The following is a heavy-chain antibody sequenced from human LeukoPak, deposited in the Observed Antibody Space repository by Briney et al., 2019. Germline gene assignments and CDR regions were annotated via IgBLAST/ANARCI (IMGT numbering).Heavy chain of an antibody. Sequence: ASVKVSCKASGGTFGSYAVSWVRQAPGQGLEWMGWISAYNGNTNYAQKLQGRVTMTTDTSTSTAYMELRSLRSDDTAVYYCARDSDGDYNYFDYWGQGTLVTVSS. D-gene: IGHD4-17*01. CDR3: ARDSDGDYNYFDY. V-gene: IGHV1-18*01. J-gene: IGHJ4*02. CDR2: ISAYNGNT. CDR1: GGTFGSYA.